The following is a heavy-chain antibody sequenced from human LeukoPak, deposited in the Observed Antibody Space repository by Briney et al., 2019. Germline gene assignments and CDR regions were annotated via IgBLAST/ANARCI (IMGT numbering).Heavy chain of an antibody. J-gene: IGHJ4*02. CDR2: IKEDGNEK. V-gene: IGHV3-7*03. D-gene: IGHD6-25*01. CDR3: ARDRSGDGRRGRFDY. CDR1: GFTFGTFW. Sequence: GESLRLSCAASGFTFGTFWMSWVRQTPGKGLEWVANIKEDGNEKYYVDSVKGRFTISRDNAKNSLYLQMNSLRAEDTAIYYCARDRSGDGRRGRFDYWGRGALVTVSS.